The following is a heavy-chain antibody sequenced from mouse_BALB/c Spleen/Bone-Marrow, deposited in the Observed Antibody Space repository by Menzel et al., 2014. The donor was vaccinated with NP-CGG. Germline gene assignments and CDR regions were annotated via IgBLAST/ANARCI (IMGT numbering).Heavy chain of an antibody. CDR1: GFTFSSYG. J-gene: IGHJ3*01. CDR2: INTNGGDT. Sequence: VQLQQSGGGLVQPGGSLKLSCAASGFTFSSYGMSWVRQTPDKRLEFVATINTNGGDTYYPDSVKGRFTISRDNAKNTLYLQMSSLKSEDTAMYYCARGDDYVSWFAYWGQGTLVTVSA. CDR3: ARGDDYVSWFAY. D-gene: IGHD2-4*01. V-gene: IGHV5-6-3*01.